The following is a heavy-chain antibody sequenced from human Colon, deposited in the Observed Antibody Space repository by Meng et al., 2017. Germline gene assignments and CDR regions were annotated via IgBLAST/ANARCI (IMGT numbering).Heavy chain of an antibody. CDR2: IYSGGTT. CDR1: GGSITSYH. J-gene: IGHJ5*02. V-gene: IGHV4-59*10. Sequence: SETLSLTCAVSGGSITSYHWTWIRQAAGNELEWIGRIYSGGTTHYNPSHKSRATISLDTSKNQLSLKLSSVTAADTAVYYCARYYDSRDTNWLDPWGQGTLVTVSS. CDR3: ARYYDSRDTNWLDP. D-gene: IGHD3-22*01.